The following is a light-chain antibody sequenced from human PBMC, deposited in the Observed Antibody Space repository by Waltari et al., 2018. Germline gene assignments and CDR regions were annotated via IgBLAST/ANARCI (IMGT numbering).Light chain of an antibody. CDR1: SWHSRNV. CDR2: VNSDGSH. Sequence: QLVLTQSPSASASPGASVKLTCTLTSWHSRNVIAWHHQQPEKGPRYLMKVNSDGSHSKGDEIPDRFSGSSSGAERYLTISSLQSEDEADYYCQTGGHGTWVFGGGTKLTVL. V-gene: IGLV4-69*01. J-gene: IGLJ3*02. CDR3: QTGGHGTWV.